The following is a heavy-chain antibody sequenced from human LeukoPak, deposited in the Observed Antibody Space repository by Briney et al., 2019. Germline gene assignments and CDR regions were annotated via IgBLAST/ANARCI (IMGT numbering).Heavy chain of an antibody. Sequence: GGSLRLSCAASGFTFSTYGMNWVRQAPGKGLEWVSGISPSGGITYYTDSVKGRFTISRDNSKHTVSLQMNSLRPEDTAVYYCAKLISPYDYWGQGILITVSS. CDR1: GFTFSTYG. J-gene: IGHJ4*02. CDR2: ISPSGGIT. V-gene: IGHV3-23*01. CDR3: AKLISPYDY.